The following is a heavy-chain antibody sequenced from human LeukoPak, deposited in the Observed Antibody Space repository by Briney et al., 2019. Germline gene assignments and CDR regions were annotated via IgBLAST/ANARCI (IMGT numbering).Heavy chain of an antibody. CDR3: AKGLKGGVGYGVDV. CDR2: ISGTGGRT. Sequence: GGSLRLSCTASGFTFSNYAMTWVRQAPGKGLEWVSSISGTGGRTYSADSVKGRFTISRDNSKNTLYLQMKNLRVEHTAVYYCAKGLKGGVGYGVDVWGQGTTVSFSS. D-gene: IGHD3-16*01. CDR1: GFTFSNYA. J-gene: IGHJ6*02. V-gene: IGHV3-23*01.